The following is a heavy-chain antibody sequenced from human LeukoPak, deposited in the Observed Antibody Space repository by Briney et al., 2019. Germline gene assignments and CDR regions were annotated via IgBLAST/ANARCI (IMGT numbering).Heavy chain of an antibody. CDR3: ARAGRSSSSWRWFDP. CDR1: GYTFTAYY. Sequence: GASVKVSCKASGYTFTAYYMHWVRQAPGQGLEWMGWINPNSGGTNYAQKFQGWVTMTRDTSISTAYMELSRLRSDDTAVYYCARAGRSSSSWRWFDPWGQGTLVTVSS. D-gene: IGHD6-13*01. V-gene: IGHV1-2*04. CDR2: INPNSGGT. J-gene: IGHJ5*02.